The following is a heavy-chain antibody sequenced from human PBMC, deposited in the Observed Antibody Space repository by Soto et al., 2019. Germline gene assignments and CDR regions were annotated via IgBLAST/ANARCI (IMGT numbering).Heavy chain of an antibody. Sequence: QVQLVESGGGVVQPGRSLRLSCAVSGFTVSTYGMHWVRQAPGKGLEWVAVISRDGGTKYYADSVKGRFTISRDNSRKTRFLEMNSLRGDDMAVYYCTGEVASGYWGQGTLVTVSS. D-gene: IGHD2-8*02. J-gene: IGHJ4*02. CDR1: GFTVSTYG. CDR3: TGEVASGY. CDR2: ISRDGGTK. V-gene: IGHV3-30*03.